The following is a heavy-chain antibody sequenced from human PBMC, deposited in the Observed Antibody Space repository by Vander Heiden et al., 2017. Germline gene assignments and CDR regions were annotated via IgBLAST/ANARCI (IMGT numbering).Heavy chain of an antibody. D-gene: IGHD6-19*01. Sequence: EVQLLESGGGLVQPGGSLRLSCAASGFTFSTYAMSWVRQAPGKGLGWVSGIRGSGASTRYADSVKGRFTISRDNSKNTLYLQMKSLRAEDTALYYWAKGSSGWYFDYWGQGTLVPVS. CDR2: IRGSGAST. V-gene: IGHV3-23*01. CDR1: GFTFSTYA. CDR3: AKGSSGWYFDY. J-gene: IGHJ4*02.